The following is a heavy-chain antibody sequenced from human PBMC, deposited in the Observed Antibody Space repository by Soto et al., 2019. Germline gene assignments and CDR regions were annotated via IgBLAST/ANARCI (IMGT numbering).Heavy chain of an antibody. CDR3: ARDSPYDSSGYYEVYYYYYGMDV. CDR1: GYTFTSYG. CDR2: ISAYNGNT. Sequence: GASVKVSCKASGYTFTSYGISWVRQAPGQGLEWIGWISAYNGNTNYAQKLQGRVTMTTDTSTSTAYMELRSLRSDDTAVYYCARDSPYDSSGYYEVYYYYYGMDVWGQGTTVTVS. D-gene: IGHD3-22*01. V-gene: IGHV1-18*01. J-gene: IGHJ6*02.